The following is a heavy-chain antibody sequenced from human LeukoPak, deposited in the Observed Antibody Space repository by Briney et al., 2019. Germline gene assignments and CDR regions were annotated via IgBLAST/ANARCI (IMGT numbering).Heavy chain of an antibody. V-gene: IGHV4-61*08. CDR3: AREGTAGTNLNWFDP. CDR1: GGSVSSGGYY. Sequence: SETLSLTCTVSGGSVSSGGYYWSWIRQPPGKGLEWIGYIYYSGSTNYNPSLKSRVTISVDTSKNQFSLKLSSVTAADTAVYYCAREGTAGTNLNWFDPWGQGTLVTVSS. D-gene: IGHD1-1*01. CDR2: IYYSGST. J-gene: IGHJ5*02.